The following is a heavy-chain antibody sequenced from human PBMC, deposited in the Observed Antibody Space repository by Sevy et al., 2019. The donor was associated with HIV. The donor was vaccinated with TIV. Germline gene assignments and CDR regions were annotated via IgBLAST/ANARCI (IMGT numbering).Heavy chain of an antibody. J-gene: IGHJ2*01. CDR1: GFTVSGNY. CDR3: ARAVEDYSDSSGWDWYFDL. D-gene: IGHD3-22*01. Sequence: GGSLRLSCAASGFTVSGNYMSWVRQAPGKGLEWLSGIYRGGTTHFADSVKGRFTISRDNSKNTLYLQMNSLSAEDTAVYYCARAVEDYSDSSGWDWYFDLWGRGTLVTVSS. V-gene: IGHV3-66*01. CDR2: IYRGGTT.